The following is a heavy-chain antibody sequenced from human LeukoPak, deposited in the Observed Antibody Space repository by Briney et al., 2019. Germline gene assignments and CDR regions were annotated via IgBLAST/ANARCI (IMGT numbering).Heavy chain of an antibody. J-gene: IGHJ4*02. V-gene: IGHV4-59*01. Sequence: PSETLSLTCTVSGGSISSYYWSWIRQPPGKGLEWIGYIYYNESTNYNPSLNSRVTISVDTSKNQFSLKLSSVTAADTAVYYCARADDYGDYYFGYWGQGTLVTVSS. CDR3: ARADDYGDYYFGY. D-gene: IGHD4-17*01. CDR1: GGSISSYY. CDR2: IYYNEST.